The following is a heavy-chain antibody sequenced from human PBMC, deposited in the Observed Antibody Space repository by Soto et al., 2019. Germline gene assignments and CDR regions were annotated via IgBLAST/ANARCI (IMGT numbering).Heavy chain of an antibody. CDR1: GYTFSSSG. D-gene: IGHD4-17*01. Sequence: APVKVSCKASGYTFSSSGISWVRQAPGQGLEWMGWISAYNGNTNYAQKLQGRVTMTTDTSTSTAYMELRSLRSDDTAVYYCARDRMTTVTTPDYWGQGTLVTVSS. CDR2: ISAYNGNT. J-gene: IGHJ4*02. V-gene: IGHV1-18*01. CDR3: ARDRMTTVTTPDY.